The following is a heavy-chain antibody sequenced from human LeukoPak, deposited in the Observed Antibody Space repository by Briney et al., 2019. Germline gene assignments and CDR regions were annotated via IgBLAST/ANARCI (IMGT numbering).Heavy chain of an antibody. CDR3: AKDLVNGGATQDPTLDY. CDR2: ISNSGGST. Sequence: QAGGSLRLSCAASGFTFSSHAMSWVRQAPGKGLEWVSTISNSGGSTYYADSVKGRFTISRDNSKNTLYLQMNSLRAEDTAVYYCAKDLVNGGATQDPTLDYWGQGTLVTVSS. J-gene: IGHJ4*02. D-gene: IGHD1-26*01. CDR1: GFTFSSHA. V-gene: IGHV3-23*01.